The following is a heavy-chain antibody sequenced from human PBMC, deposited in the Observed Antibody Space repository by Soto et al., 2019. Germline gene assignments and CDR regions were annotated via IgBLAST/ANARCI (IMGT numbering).Heavy chain of an antibody. D-gene: IGHD3-22*01. CDR1: GGSFSGYY. J-gene: IGHJ4*02. CDR2: INHSGST. Sequence: SETLSVTCAVYGGSFSGYYWSWIRQPPGKGLEWIGEINHSGSTNYNPSLKSRVTISVDTSKNQFSLKLSSVTAADTAVYYCARVVAYYYDSSGYQPKRYYFDYWGQGTLVTVSS. V-gene: IGHV4-34*01. CDR3: ARVVAYYYDSSGYQPKRYYFDY.